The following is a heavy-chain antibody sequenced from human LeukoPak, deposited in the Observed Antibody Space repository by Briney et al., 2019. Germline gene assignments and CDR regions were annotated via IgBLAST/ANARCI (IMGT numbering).Heavy chain of an antibody. Sequence: GGSLRLSCAASGFTFSSYSMSWVRQAPGKGLEWVSSISSSSSYKYYADSLKGRFTISRDNAKNSLYLQMDSLRAEDTAVYYCARALKTMTVPCAYWGQGTLVTVSS. V-gene: IGHV3-21*01. CDR1: GFTFSSYS. J-gene: IGHJ4*02. CDR2: ISSSSSYK. CDR3: ARALKTMTVPCAY. D-gene: IGHD3-22*01.